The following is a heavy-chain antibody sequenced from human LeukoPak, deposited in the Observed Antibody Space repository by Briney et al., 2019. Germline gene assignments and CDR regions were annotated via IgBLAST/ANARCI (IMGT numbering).Heavy chain of an antibody. CDR2: INTDGSST. D-gene: IGHD4-17*01. V-gene: IGHV3-74*01. CDR1: GFTFSSYW. J-gene: IGHJ4*02. Sequence: GGSLRLSCAASGFTFSSYWMHWVRQAQGKGLVWVSRINTDGSSTSYADSVKGRFTISRDNAKNTLYLQMNSLRAEDTAVYYCARSKYGDYPYFDYWGQGTLVTVSS. CDR3: ARSKYGDYPYFDY.